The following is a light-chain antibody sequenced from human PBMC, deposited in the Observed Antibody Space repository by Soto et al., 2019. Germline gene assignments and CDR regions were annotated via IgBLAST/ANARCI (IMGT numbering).Light chain of an antibody. J-gene: IGKJ1*01. CDR1: HTISSSY. V-gene: IGKV3-20*01. Sequence: IVLTQSPVTLSLSPGERATLSCRASHTISSSYFAWFQQKPGQAPRLLIYGASSRATGIPDRFSGSGSGTDFTLTISSLQPEDFATYYCQQLHDYPITFGQGTKVDIK. CDR2: GAS. CDR3: QQLHDYPIT.